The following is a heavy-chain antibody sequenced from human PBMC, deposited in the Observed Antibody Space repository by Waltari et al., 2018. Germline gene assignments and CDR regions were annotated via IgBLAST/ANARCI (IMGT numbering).Heavy chain of an antibody. Sequence: EVQLVECGGGLVTPGGSLRLPCAASGCSFSGYRINWLRPAPGKGLDWVVSISSSSSYIYYADSVKGRFTISRDNAKNSLYLQMNSLRAEDTAVYYCARVGSTGYSSGWYMGYYYYYGMDVWGQGTTVTVSS. CDR3: ARVGSTGYSSGWYMGYYYYYGMDV. V-gene: IGHV3-21*01. J-gene: IGHJ6*02. CDR2: ISSSSSYI. CDR1: GCSFSGYR. D-gene: IGHD6-19*01.